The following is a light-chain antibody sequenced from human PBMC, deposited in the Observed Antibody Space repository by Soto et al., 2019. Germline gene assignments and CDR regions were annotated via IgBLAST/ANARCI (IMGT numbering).Light chain of an antibody. Sequence: IVLTQSPATLSLSPGERATLSCRASQSVSSYLAWYQQKGGQAPRLLIYDASSRAPGIPARFSGSGSGTDFTLTISSLEPEEFAVYYCQQRSVWPTFGGGTKVEIK. J-gene: IGKJ4*01. CDR1: QSVSSY. CDR3: QQRSVWPT. V-gene: IGKV3-11*01. CDR2: DAS.